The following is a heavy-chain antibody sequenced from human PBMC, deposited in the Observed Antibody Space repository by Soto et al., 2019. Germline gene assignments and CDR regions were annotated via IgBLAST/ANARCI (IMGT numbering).Heavy chain of an antibody. D-gene: IGHD5-18*01. CDR2: ISSSGSYI. CDR1: GFTFSTYT. J-gene: IGHJ4*02. CDR3: ARGGYSYGLDY. Sequence: ESGGGLVKPGGSLRLSCAASGFTFSTYTMNWVRQAPGKGLEWVSSISSSGSYIYHADSVQGRFTISRDNAKSSLYLQMNSLRAEDTAVYYCARGGYSYGLDYWGQGTLVTVSS. V-gene: IGHV3-21*01.